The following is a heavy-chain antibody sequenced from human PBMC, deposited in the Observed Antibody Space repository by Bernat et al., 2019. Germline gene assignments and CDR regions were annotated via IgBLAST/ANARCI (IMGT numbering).Heavy chain of an antibody. CDR1: GFTFTTYT. Sequence: QVQLVESGGGVVQPGRSLRLSCAASGFTFTTYTMNWVRQAPGQGLEWVAVISSDGAKKYYSHSVKDRFNISRDNSKNMVYLQMDTLKTEDTAVYFCARDRWVSYYYYGMDVWGQGTTVTVTS. CDR2: ISSDGAKK. J-gene: IGHJ6*02. D-gene: IGHD4-23*01. V-gene: IGHV3-30*01. CDR3: ARDRWVSYYYYGMDV.